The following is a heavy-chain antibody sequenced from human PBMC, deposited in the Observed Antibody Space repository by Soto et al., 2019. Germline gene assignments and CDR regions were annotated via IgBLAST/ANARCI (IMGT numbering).Heavy chain of an antibody. J-gene: IGHJ5*02. Sequence: QVQLVESGGGVVQPGRSLRLSCAASGFAFDTYGMHWVRQAPGKGLEWVAGIWYDGSNRNYADSVKGRFTISRDNSKNTLYLQMTSLRAECTAVYFGARPWNDDWVDPWGQGTLVIVSS. V-gene: IGHV3-33*01. CDR3: ARPWNDDWVDP. CDR1: GFAFDTYG. D-gene: IGHD1-1*01. CDR2: IWYDGSNR.